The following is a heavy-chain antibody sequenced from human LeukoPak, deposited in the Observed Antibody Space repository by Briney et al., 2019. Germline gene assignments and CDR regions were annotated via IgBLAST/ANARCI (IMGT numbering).Heavy chain of an antibody. Sequence: GGSLRLSCAASGFTLSNYWMHWVRQAPGKGLVWVSRINADGSSASYADSVKGRFTISKDNAKNTVYLQMNNLRTEDTAVYYCVSFYETNWGRGTLVTVSS. CDR3: VSFYETN. V-gene: IGHV3-74*01. J-gene: IGHJ4*02. D-gene: IGHD2-2*01. CDR1: GFTLSNYW. CDR2: INADGSSA.